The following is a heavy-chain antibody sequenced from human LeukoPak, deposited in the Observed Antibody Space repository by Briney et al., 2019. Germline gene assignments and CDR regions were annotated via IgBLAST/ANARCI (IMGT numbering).Heavy chain of an antibody. D-gene: IGHD4-17*01. J-gene: IGHJ4*02. CDR1: GASMSSYY. V-gene: IGHV4-59*01. CDR3: ARGGEAGSAD. Sequence: PSETLSLTCTVSGASMSSYYWTWIRQPPGKGLEWIGYIYSSGSTNSNPSLKSRVTISVDTSKNQFSLNLSSVTAADTAVYYCARGGEAGSADWGQGTLVTVSS. CDR2: IYSSGST.